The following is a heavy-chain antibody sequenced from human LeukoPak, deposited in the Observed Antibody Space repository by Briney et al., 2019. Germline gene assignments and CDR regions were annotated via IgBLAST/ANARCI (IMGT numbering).Heavy chain of an antibody. CDR3: ARDSFSGSYYKPLFDY. J-gene: IGHJ4*02. D-gene: IGHD3-10*01. V-gene: IGHV3-48*02. CDR1: GFTFSTYS. CDR2: ISSGSSII. Sequence: GGSLRLSCSASGFTFSTYSMNWVRQAPGKGLEWVSYISSGSSIIYYAESVKGRFTISRDNAKNSLYLQMNSLRDEDTAVYYCARDSFSGSYYKPLFDYWGQGTLVTVSS.